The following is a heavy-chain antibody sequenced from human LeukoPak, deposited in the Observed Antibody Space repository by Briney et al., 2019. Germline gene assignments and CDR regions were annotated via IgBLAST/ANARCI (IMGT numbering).Heavy chain of an antibody. D-gene: IGHD1-26*01. CDR1: GYSISSGYY. CDR3: ASFGGSSEWRHY. Sequence: PSETLSLTCTVSGYSISSGYYWGWIRQPPGKGLEWIGSIYYSGSTYYNPSLKSRVTISVDTSKNQFSLKLSSVTAADTAVYYCASFGGSSEWRHYWGQGTPVTVSS. CDR2: IYYSGST. V-gene: IGHV4-38-2*02. J-gene: IGHJ4*02.